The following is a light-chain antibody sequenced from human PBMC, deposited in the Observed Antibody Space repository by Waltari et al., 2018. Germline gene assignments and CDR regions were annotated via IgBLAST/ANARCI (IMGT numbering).Light chain of an antibody. CDR1: SGSIARNY. Sequence: NFMLTQPHSVSESPGKTVTIPCTRSSGSIARNYVQWYQQRPGSSPTTVIYEDNQRPSGVPDRFSGSIDSSSNSASLTISGLKTEDEADYYCQSYDSSNWVFGGGTKLTVL. CDR3: QSYDSSNWV. CDR2: EDN. J-gene: IGLJ3*02. V-gene: IGLV6-57*01.